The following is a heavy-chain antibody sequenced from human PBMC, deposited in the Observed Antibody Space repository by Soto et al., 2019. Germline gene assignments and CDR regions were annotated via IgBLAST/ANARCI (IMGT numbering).Heavy chain of an antibody. V-gene: IGHV5-51*01. D-gene: IGHD6-19*01. CDR3: ARLLGDGSGSGNNWFDP. CDR2: IYPCDSDT. CDR1: GYSFTSYW. Sequence: PGESLKISCKGCGYSFTSYWIGWVRQMPGKGLEWMGIIYPCDSDTRYSPSFQGQVAISADKSSSTSYLQWSSLKATDTATYSCARLLGDGSGSGNNWFDPWGQGTLVAVAS. J-gene: IGHJ5*02.